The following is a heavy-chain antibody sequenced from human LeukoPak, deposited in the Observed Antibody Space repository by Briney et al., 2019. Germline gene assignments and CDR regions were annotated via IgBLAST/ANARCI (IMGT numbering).Heavy chain of an antibody. CDR3: ARVFNGSDY. V-gene: IGHV1-2*02. J-gene: IGHJ4*02. Sequence: GSLKVSCKASGYTFTYYYMHWVRQTPGQGLEWMGWINPNSGGTNYAQKFQGKVTMTRDTSISTAYMELSRLRSDDTAVYYCARVFNGSDYWGQGTLVTVSS. CDR2: INPNSGGT. CDR1: GYTFTYYY.